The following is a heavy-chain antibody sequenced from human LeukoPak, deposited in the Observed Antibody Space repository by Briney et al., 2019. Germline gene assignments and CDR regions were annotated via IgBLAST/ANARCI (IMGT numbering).Heavy chain of an antibody. CDR2: IYNSESI. CDR1: GGSINGYY. Sequence: PSETLSLTCTVSGGSINGYYWSWIRQPAGKGLEWIGRIYNSESINYNPSLKSRVTMSIDTSKSLLSLKLNSVTAADTAVYYCARDRSSSYTRDWFDPWGQGALVTVSS. V-gene: IGHV4-4*07. CDR3: ARDRSSSYTRDWFDP. D-gene: IGHD6-13*01. J-gene: IGHJ5*02.